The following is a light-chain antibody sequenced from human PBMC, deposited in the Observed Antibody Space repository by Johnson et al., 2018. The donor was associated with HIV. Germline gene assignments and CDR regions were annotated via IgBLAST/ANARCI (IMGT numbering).Light chain of an antibody. Sequence: QSVLTQPPSVSAAPGQKVTFSCSGSTSNIGNNDVSWYRHLPGTAPKLLIYDNNKRPSGIPDRFSGSKSGTSATLGITGLQTGDAADYYCGTWDSRLSAWSFGTGTKVAVL. CDR1: TSNIGNND. CDR2: DNN. CDR3: GTWDSRLSAWS. V-gene: IGLV1-51*01. J-gene: IGLJ1*01.